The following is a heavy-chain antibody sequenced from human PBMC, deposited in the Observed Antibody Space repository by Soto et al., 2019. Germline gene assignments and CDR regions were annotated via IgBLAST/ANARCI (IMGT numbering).Heavy chain of an antibody. CDR2: INAGNGNT. D-gene: IGHD3-3*01. J-gene: IGHJ4*02. V-gene: IGHV1-3*01. CDR1: GYTFTTYA. Sequence: ASVKVSCKASGYTFTTYAMPWVRQAPGQRLEWMGWINAGNGNTKYSQKFQGRVTITRDTSASTAYMELSSLRSEDTAVYYCARVRDRFDFWSGYAAPVFDYWGQGTLVTVSS. CDR3: ARVRDRFDFWSGYAAPVFDY.